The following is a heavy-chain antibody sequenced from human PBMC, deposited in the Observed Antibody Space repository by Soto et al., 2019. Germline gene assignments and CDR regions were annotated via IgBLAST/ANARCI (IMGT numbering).Heavy chain of an antibody. CDR2: ISSSSSTI. Sequence: GGSLRLSCAASGFTFSSYSMNWVRQAPGKGLEWVSYISSSSSTIYYADSVKGRFTISRDNAKNSLYLQMNSLRDEDTAVYYCARDPLLKGQLTTYYYYGMDLWGQGTTVTVSS. V-gene: IGHV3-48*02. CDR1: GFTFSSYS. CDR3: ARDPLLKGQLTTYYYYGMDL. D-gene: IGHD2-2*01. J-gene: IGHJ6*02.